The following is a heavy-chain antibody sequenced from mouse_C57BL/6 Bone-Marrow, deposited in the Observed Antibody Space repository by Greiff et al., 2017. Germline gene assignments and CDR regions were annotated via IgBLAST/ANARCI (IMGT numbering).Heavy chain of an antibody. J-gene: IGHJ3*01. Sequence: QVQLQQSGAELVMPGASVKLSCKASGYTFTSYWMHWVKQRPGQGLEWIGEIDPSDSYTNYNQKFKGKSTLTVDKSSSTAYMQLSSLTSEDSAVYYCARGGNWGQGTLVTVSA. CDR3: ARGGN. CDR1: GYTFTSYW. V-gene: IGHV1-69*01. CDR2: IDPSDSYT.